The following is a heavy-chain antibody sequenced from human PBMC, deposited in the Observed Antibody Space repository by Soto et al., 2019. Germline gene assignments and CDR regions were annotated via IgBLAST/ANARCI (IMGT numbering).Heavy chain of an antibody. CDR3: ARLSGYSYGPYYYYYGMDV. CDR1: GGTFSSYA. V-gene: IGHV1-69*13. D-gene: IGHD5-18*01. CDR2: IIPIFGTA. J-gene: IGHJ6*02. Sequence: SVKVSCKASGGTFSSYAISWVRQAPGQGLEWMGGIIPIFGTADYAQKFQGRVTITADESTSTAYMELSSLRSEDTAVYYCARLSGYSYGPYYYYYGMDVWGQGTTVTVSS.